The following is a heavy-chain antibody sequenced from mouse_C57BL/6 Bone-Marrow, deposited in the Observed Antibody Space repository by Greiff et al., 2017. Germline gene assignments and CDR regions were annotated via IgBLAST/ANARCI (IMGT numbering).Heavy chain of an antibody. CDR1: GYSITSGYY. J-gene: IGHJ4*01. Sequence: EVQVVESGPGLVKPSQSLSLTCSVTGYSITSGYYWNWIRQFPGNKLEWMGYISYDGSNNYNPSLKNRISITRDTSKNQFFLKLNSVTTEDTATYYCASRTFYYYGSSGYAMDYWGQGTSVTVSS. D-gene: IGHD1-1*01. CDR2: ISYDGSN. CDR3: ASRTFYYYGSSGYAMDY. V-gene: IGHV3-6*01.